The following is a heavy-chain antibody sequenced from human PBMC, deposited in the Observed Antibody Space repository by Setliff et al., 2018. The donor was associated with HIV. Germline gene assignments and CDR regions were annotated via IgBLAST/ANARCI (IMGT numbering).Heavy chain of an antibody. Sequence: ASVKVSCKASGYTFTGYYMHWVRQAPGQGLEWMGWINPNSGGTNYAQKFQGRVTMTRDTSISTAYMELSSLRSDDTAVYYCARGDYDYVWGSYRPLALDYWGQGTLVTVSS. V-gene: IGHV1-2*02. CDR1: GYTFTGYY. D-gene: IGHD3-16*02. CDR3: ARGDYDYVWGSYRPLALDY. CDR2: INPNSGGT. J-gene: IGHJ4*02.